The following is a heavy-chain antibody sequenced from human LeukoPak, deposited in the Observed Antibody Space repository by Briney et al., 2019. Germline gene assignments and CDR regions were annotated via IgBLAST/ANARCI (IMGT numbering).Heavy chain of an antibody. J-gene: IGHJ5*02. D-gene: IGHD1-26*01. V-gene: IGHV4-39*07. CDR2: IYYSGST. CDR3: AGIWWELEGGWFDP. Sequence: PSETLSLTCTVSGGSISSSSYYWGWIRQPPGKGLEWIGSIYYSGSTYYNPSLKSRVTISVDTSKNQFSLKLSSVTAADTAVYYCAGIWWELEGGWFDPWGQGTLVTVSS. CDR1: GGSISSSSYY.